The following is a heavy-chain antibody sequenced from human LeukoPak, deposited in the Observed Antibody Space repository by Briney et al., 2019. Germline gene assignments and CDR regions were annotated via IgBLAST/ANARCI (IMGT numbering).Heavy chain of an antibody. D-gene: IGHD2-2*01. CDR3: ARRFCSSTSCFMWDY. V-gene: IGHV5-51*01. CDR1: GYSFTNYW. Sequence: GASLKISCKGSGYSFTNYWIGWVLQMPGKGLEWMGIIYPGDSDTRYSPSFQGQVTISADKSIKTAYLQWSSLKASDTAIYYCARRFCSSTSCFMWDYWGQGTLVTVSS. CDR2: IYPGDSDT. J-gene: IGHJ4*02.